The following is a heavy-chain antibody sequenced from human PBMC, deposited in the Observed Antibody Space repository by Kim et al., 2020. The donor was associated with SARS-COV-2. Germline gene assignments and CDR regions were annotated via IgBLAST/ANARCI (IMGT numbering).Heavy chain of an antibody. V-gene: IGHV3-33*01. CDR2: IWFDGSNK. CDR3: ARDDVSLDY. Sequence: GGSLRLSCAASGFTFSSYGIHWVRQAPGKGLEWVAVIWFDGSNKYYADSVRGRFTVSRDNSKNTVFLQLNSLRAEDTAVYYCARDDVSLDYWGQGTLVTVSS. CDR1: GFTFSSYG. J-gene: IGHJ4*02.